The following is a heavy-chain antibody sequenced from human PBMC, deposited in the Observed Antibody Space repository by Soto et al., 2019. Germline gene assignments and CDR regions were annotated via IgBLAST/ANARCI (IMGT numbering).Heavy chain of an antibody. V-gene: IGHV5-51*01. CDR3: VRRGLSTFYYNLDV. CDR1: GYSFPAYW. Sequence: GESLKISCKGSGYSFPAYWIGWVRQMPGKGLEWMGIIYPGDSDTRYNPSFQGQVTISVDKSITTAYLQWSSLKASDTAIYYCVRRGLSTFYYNLDVWGQGTTVTVSS. CDR2: IYPGDSDT. D-gene: IGHD3-10*01. J-gene: IGHJ6*02.